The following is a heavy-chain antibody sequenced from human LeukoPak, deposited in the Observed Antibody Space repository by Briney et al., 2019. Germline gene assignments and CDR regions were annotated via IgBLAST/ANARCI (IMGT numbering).Heavy chain of an antibody. CDR2: ISYDGSNK. D-gene: IGHD2-15*01. J-gene: IGHJ4*02. CDR3: AKAPVTTCSGAYCYPFDY. CDR1: GFTFSSYA. V-gene: IGHV3-30*04. Sequence: GGSLRLSCAASGFTFSSYAMHWVRQAPGKGLEWVAVISYDGSNKYYADSVKGRFTISRDNSKNTLYLQMNSLRAGDAAVYYCAKAPVTTCSGAYCYPFDYWSQGTLVTVSS.